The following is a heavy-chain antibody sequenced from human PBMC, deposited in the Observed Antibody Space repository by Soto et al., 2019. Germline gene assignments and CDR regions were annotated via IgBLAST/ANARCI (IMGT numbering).Heavy chain of an antibody. CDR3: AAGSSSSSGAFDI. Sequence: ASVKVSCKASGFTFTSSAMQWVRQARGQRLEWIGWIVVGSGNTNYAQKFQERVTITRDMSTSTAYMELSSLRSEDTAVYYCAAGSSSSSGAFDIWGQGTMVTVSS. CDR2: IVVGSGNT. D-gene: IGHD6-6*01. V-gene: IGHV1-58*02. J-gene: IGHJ3*02. CDR1: GFTFTSSA.